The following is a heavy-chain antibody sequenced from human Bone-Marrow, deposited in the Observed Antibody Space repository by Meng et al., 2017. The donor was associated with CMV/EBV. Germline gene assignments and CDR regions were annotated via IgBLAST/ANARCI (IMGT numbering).Heavy chain of an antibody. V-gene: IGHV4-34*01. J-gene: IGHJ3*02. CDR2: INHSGST. D-gene: IGHD3-22*01. CDR3: AGIVVVEGAFDI. Sequence: SETLSLTFAVQGGSFSGYYWSWIRQPPGKGLEWTGEINHSGSTNYNPSLKSRVTISVDTSKNQFSLKLSSVTAADTAVYYCAGIVVVEGAFDIWGQGTMVTVSS. CDR1: GGSFSGYY.